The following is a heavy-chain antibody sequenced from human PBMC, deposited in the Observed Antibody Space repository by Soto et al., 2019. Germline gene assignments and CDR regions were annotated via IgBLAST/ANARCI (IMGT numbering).Heavy chain of an antibody. CDR2: IWYDGSNK. CDR1: GFTFSSYG. CDR3: ARGSSSSSLYYYYGMDV. J-gene: IGHJ6*02. D-gene: IGHD6-6*01. Sequence: QVQLVESGGGVVQPGRSLRLSCAASGFTFSSYGMHWVRQAPGKGLEWVAVIWYDGSNKYYADSVKGRFTISRDNPKNTLYLQMSSLRAEDTAVYYCARGSSSSSLYYYYGMDVWGQGTTVTVSS. V-gene: IGHV3-33*01.